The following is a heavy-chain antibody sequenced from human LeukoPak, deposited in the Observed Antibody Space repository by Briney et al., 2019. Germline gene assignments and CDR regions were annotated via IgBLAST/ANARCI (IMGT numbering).Heavy chain of an antibody. D-gene: IGHD3-3*01. Sequence: GASVKVSCKASGGTFSSYAISWVRQAPGQGLEWMGGIIPIFGTANYAQKFQGRVTITADESTSTAYMELSSLRSEDTAVYYCARGRWLRFLEWLWDDAFDIWGQGTMVTVSS. CDR3: ARGRWLRFLEWLWDDAFDI. CDR2: IIPIFGTA. J-gene: IGHJ3*02. CDR1: GGTFSSYA. V-gene: IGHV1-69*13.